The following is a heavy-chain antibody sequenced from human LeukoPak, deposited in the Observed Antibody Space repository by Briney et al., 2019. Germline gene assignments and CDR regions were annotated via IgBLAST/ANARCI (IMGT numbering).Heavy chain of an antibody. CDR1: GYTFTSYG. D-gene: IGHD2-2*01. CDR2: ISAYNGNT. Sequence: ASVKVSCKASGYTFTSYGISWVRQAPGQGLEWMGWISAYNGNTDYAQKLQGRVTMTTDTSTSTAYMELRSLRSDDTAVYYCARTIVVVPAAMGQGWFDPWGQGTLVTVSS. V-gene: IGHV1-18*01. CDR3: ARTIVVVPAAMGQGWFDP. J-gene: IGHJ5*02.